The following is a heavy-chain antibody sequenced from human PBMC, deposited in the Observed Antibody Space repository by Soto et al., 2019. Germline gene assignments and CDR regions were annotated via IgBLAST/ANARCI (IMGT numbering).Heavy chain of an antibody. CDR3: ARHPDAYYGMDV. Sequence: GESLKISCKGSGYIFTNYWIGWVRQMPGKGLEWMGIIFPGDSDTRYSPSFQGQVTISADQSINTAYLQWSSLKASDTAIYYCARHPDAYYGMDVWGQGNTVTVSS. V-gene: IGHV5-51*01. CDR1: GYIFTNYW. CDR2: IFPGDSDT. J-gene: IGHJ6*02.